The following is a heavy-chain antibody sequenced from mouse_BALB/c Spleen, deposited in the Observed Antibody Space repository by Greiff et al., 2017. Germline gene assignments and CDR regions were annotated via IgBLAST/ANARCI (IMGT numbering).Heavy chain of an antibody. CDR3: AGGGDWFAY. Sequence: VQLQQSGPVLVKPGASVKISCKASCYAFSSSWMNWVKQRPGQGLEWSGRIYPGDGDTNYNGKFKGKATLTADKSSSTAYMQRSSLTSVDSGVYFGAGGGDWFAYWGQGTLVTVSA. CDR2: IYPGDGDT. J-gene: IGHJ3*01. CDR1: CYAFSSSW. V-gene: IGHV1-82*01.